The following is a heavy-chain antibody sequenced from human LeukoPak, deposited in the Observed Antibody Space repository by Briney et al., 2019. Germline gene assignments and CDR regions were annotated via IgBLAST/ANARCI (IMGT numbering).Heavy chain of an antibody. V-gene: IGHV1-2*02. CDR2: INPNSGGT. J-gene: IGHJ4*02. Sequence: AASVTVSFKASGYTFTVYYIHWVRQAPGQGLEWMGWINPNSGGTNYAQKFQGRVTMTRDTSISTAYMELSRLRSDDTAVYYCARDSLYYGSGSYYRAFSDWGQGTLVTVSS. CDR1: GYTFTVYY. D-gene: IGHD3-10*01. CDR3: ARDSLYYGSGSYYRAFSD.